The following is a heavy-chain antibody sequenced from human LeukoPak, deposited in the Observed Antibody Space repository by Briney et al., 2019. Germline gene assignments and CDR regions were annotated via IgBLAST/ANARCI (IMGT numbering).Heavy chain of an antibody. V-gene: IGHV3-7*01. CDR2: IKQDGSEK. CDR3: AIDVAFDRFDP. CDR1: GFTFSSYW. Sequence: GGSLRLSCAASGFTFSSYWMSWVRQAPGKGLEWVANIKQDGSEKYYVDSVKGRFTISRDNAKNSLSLQMNSLRADDTGVYYCAIDVAFDRFDPWGQGTLVTVSS. J-gene: IGHJ5*02.